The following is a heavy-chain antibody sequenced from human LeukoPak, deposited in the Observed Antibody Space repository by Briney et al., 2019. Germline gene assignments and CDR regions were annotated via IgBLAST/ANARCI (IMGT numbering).Heavy chain of an antibody. D-gene: IGHD7-27*01. CDR3: AKDGDLDY. Sequence: GGSLRLSCAAFGFTFSSYAMSWVRQAPGKGLEWVSAVSGSGGSTYYADSVKGRFSISRDISKNTLYLQMNSLRAEDTAVYYCAKDGDLDYWGQGTLVTVSS. CDR1: GFTFSSYA. J-gene: IGHJ4*02. V-gene: IGHV3-23*01. CDR2: VSGSGGST.